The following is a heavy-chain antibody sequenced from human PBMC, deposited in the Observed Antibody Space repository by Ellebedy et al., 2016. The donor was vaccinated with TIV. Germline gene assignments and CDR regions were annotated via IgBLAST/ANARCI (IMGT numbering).Heavy chain of an antibody. CDR3: ARSKARWYGDSCSFDL. CDR2: MNPDSGNT. Sequence: AASVKVSCKASGDTFFTYDVNWVRQATGQGLEWMGWMNPDSGNTGYAQKFQGRVTMTRDTSKTTAFMELSSLTADDTAVYYCARSKARWYGDSCSFDLWGQGTRVNVSS. D-gene: IGHD3-10*01. CDR1: GDTFFTYD. V-gene: IGHV1-8*01. J-gene: IGHJ4*02.